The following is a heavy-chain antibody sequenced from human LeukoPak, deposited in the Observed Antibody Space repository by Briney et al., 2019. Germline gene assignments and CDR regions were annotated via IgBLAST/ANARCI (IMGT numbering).Heavy chain of an antibody. CDR3: AKDRKYCIGWPAFDD. D-gene: IGHD2-15*01. Sequence: PGGSLRLSCTASGFTYNSYAMSWVRQVPGKGLEWVSYISGGGENTYHADSVKGRFTISRDNSKNTLFLQMNSLRAEDTAIYYCAKDRKYCIGWPAFDDWGQGTLVTVSS. CDR1: GFTYNSYA. J-gene: IGHJ4*02. V-gene: IGHV3-23*01. CDR2: ISGGGENT.